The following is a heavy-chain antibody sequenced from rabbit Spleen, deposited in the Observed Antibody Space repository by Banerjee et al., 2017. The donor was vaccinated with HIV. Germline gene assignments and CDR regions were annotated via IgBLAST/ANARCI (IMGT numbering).Heavy chain of an antibody. CDR3: ARDKELAIWGYEFDL. V-gene: IGHV1S43*01. CDR2: IDPVFGIT. Sequence: QEQMVESGGGLVQPEGSLTLTCKASGFDFSSYYDICWFRQAPGKGLEWIGYIDPVFGITYYANWVNGRFSISRENALNTVFLQMTRLTAADTATYFCARDKELAIWGYEFDLWGQGTLVTVS. D-gene: IGHD3-1*01. J-gene: IGHJ3*01. CDR1: GFDFSSYYD.